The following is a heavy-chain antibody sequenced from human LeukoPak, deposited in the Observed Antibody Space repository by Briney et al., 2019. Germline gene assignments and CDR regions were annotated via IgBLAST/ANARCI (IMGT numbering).Heavy chain of an antibody. CDR2: IIPNLGTT. Sequence: SVKVSCKASGGTSNSHAISWVRQAPGQGLEWMGRIIPNLGTTNRAQNFQDRVTLTADKSTNTAYMELTSLTSDDTAGYYCATTNDGGGYQWGDFFDFWGQGTLVTVSS. CDR1: GGTSNSHA. J-gene: IGHJ4*02. V-gene: IGHV1-69*04. D-gene: IGHD3-22*01. CDR3: ATTNDGGGYQWGDFFDF.